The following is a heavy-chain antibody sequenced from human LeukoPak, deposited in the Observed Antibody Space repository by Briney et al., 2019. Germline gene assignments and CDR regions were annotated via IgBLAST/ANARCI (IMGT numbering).Heavy chain of an antibody. CDR2: IKQDGSEK. CDR1: GFTFSSYW. D-gene: IGHD3-9*01. V-gene: IGHV3-7*01. Sequence: GGSLRLSCAASGFTFSSYWMSWVRQAPGKGLEWVANIKQDGSEKYYVDSVKGRFTISRDNSKNTLYLQMNSLRAEDTAVYYCAKNAVLTGYYEIPTYFDYWGQGTLVTVSS. J-gene: IGHJ4*02. CDR3: AKNAVLTGYYEIPTYFDY.